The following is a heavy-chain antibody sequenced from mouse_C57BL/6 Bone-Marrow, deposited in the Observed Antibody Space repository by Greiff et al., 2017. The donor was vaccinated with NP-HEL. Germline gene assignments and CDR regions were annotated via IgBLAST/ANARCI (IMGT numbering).Heavy chain of an antibody. CDR1: GYTFTSYW. J-gene: IGHJ2*01. CDR2: IYPGSGST. D-gene: IGHD3-3*01. CDR3: ARVRFARDY. Sequence: QVQLQQPGAELVKPGASVKMSCKASGYTFTSYWINWVKQRPGQGLEWIGDIYPGSGSTNYNEKFKSKATLTVDKSSSTVYMQLSSLTSEDSAVYYCARVRFARDYWGQGTTLTVSS. V-gene: IGHV1-55*01.